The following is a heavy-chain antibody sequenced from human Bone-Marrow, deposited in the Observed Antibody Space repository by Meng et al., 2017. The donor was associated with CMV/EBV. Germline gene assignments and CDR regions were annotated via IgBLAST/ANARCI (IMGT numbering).Heavy chain of an antibody. CDR3: ARGRVLYYDFWSGYYVSDDY. Sequence: GGSLRLSCAASGFTFSSFDIPWVRQAPGQGLEWVAVIWYDGSNKYYADSVKGRFPISRDNSKNTLYLQMNSLRAEDTAVYYCARGRVLYYDFWSGYYVSDDYWGQGTLVTVSS. V-gene: IGHV3-33*01. J-gene: IGHJ4*02. CDR2: IWYDGSNK. CDR1: GFTFSSFD. D-gene: IGHD3-3*01.